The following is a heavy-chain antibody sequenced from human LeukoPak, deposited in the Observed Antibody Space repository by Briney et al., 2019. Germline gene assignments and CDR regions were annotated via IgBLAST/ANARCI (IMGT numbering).Heavy chain of an antibody. J-gene: IGHJ4*02. Sequence: GVSLRLSCAASGFTFSSYEMNWVRRAPGKGVEWGSYISSTGVNIYYADSVKGRFTISRDNAKNSLYLQMNSLRAEDTAVYYCARGGGIVGTTHFDYWGQGTLVTVSS. CDR2: ISSTGVNI. D-gene: IGHD1-26*01. CDR1: GFTFSSYE. V-gene: IGHV3-48*03. CDR3: ARGGGIVGTTHFDY.